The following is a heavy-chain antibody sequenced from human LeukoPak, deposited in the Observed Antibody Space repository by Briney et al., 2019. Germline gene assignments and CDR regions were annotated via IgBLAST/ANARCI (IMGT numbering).Heavy chain of an antibody. Sequence: SETLSLTCTVSGVSRSSSYWSWIRQPPGKGLEWIGYIFYTGDSNHNPSSKSRGSISLDTSNDQISLKLSSVTAADTAVYYCARHRFASPLDSWGQGTLVTVSS. V-gene: IGHV4-59*08. CDR2: IFYTGDS. D-gene: IGHD2-21*01. CDR3: ARHRFASPLDS. J-gene: IGHJ4*02. CDR1: GVSRSSSY.